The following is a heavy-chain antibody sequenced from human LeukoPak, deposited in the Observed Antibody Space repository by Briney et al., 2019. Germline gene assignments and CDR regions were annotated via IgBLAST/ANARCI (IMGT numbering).Heavy chain of an antibody. V-gene: IGHV4-4*07. D-gene: IGHD3-16*01. J-gene: IGHJ5*02. Sequence: SETLSLTCTVSGGSISRYYWSWIRQPAGKGLEWIGRIYSDGTITYNPSLQSRLTMSIDTSKNQFSLKLSFVTAADTAVYYCARDSGSTGEVKFDPWGQGTLVTVSS. CDR3: ARDSGSTGEVKFDP. CDR1: GGSISRYY. CDR2: IYSDGTI.